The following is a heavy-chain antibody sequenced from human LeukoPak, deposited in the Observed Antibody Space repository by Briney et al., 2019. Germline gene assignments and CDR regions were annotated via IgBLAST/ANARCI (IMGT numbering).Heavy chain of an antibody. D-gene: IGHD6-19*01. CDR3: ARAHSSGWSRSIPFDY. CDR2: INHSGST. Sequence: PSETLSLTCAVYGGSFSGYYWSWIRQPPGKGLEWIGEINHSGSTNYNPSLKSRVTISVDTSKNQFSLKLSSVTAADTAVYYCARAHSSGWSRSIPFDYWGQGTLVTVSS. V-gene: IGHV4-34*01. CDR1: GGSFSGYY. J-gene: IGHJ4*02.